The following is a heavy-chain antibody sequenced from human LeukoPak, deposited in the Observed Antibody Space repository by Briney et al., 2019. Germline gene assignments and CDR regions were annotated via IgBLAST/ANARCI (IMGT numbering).Heavy chain of an antibody. J-gene: IGHJ4*02. V-gene: IGHV3-30*18. CDR1: GFTFSSYG. CDR3: AKEGSSSSDYFDY. CDR2: IPYDGSNK. D-gene: IGHD6-6*01. Sequence: GGSLRLSCAASGFTFSSYGMHWVRQAPGKGLEWVAVIPYDGSNKYYADSVKGRFTISRDNSKNTLYLQMNSLRAEDTAVYYCAKEGSSSSDYFDYWGQGTLVTVSS.